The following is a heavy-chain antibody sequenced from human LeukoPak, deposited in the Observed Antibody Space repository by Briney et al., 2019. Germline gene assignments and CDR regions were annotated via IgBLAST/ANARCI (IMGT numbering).Heavy chain of an antibody. CDR2: INPNSGGT. Sequence: ASVKVSCKASGYTFTGYYMHWVRQAPGQGLEWMGWINPNSGGTNYAQKFQGWVTMTRDTSISTAYMELSRLRSDDTAVYYCARGEVARENVSHNWFDPWGQGTLVTVSS. J-gene: IGHJ5*02. CDR3: ARGEVARENVSHNWFDP. V-gene: IGHV1-2*04. D-gene: IGHD2-15*01. CDR1: GYTFTGYY.